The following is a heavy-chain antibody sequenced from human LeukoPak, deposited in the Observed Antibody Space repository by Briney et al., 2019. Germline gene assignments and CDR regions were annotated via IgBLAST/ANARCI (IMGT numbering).Heavy chain of an antibody. D-gene: IGHD2-2*01. V-gene: IGHV4-39*01. Sequence: PSETLSLTCTVSGGSISSSSYYWGWIRQPPGKGLEWIGSIYYSGSTYYNSSLKSRVTISVDTSKNQFSLKLSSVTAADTAVYYCARQVKAVPAANVWFDPWGQGTLVTVSS. CDR2: IYYSGST. J-gene: IGHJ5*02. CDR1: GGSISSSSYY. CDR3: ARQVKAVPAANVWFDP.